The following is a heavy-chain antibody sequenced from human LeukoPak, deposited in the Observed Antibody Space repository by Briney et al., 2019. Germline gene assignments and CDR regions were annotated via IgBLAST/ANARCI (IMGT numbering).Heavy chain of an antibody. D-gene: IGHD1-7*01. CDR1: GYPFINYW. V-gene: IGHV5-51*01. Sequence: GESLKISFQGSGYPFINYWIAWMRPMPGKGLEWVGIIYPGDSETAYSPSFQGQVTISADRSISTAYLQWSSLEASDTAVYYCARHSKTGSTYYGMDVWGQGTTVTVSS. CDR3: ARHSKTGSTYYGMDV. J-gene: IGHJ6*02. CDR2: IYPGDSET.